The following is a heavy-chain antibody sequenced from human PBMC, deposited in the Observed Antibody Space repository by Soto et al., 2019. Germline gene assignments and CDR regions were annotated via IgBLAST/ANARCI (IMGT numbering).Heavy chain of an antibody. CDR1: GGSISSYY. CDR2: IYYSGST. V-gene: IGHV4-59*08. D-gene: IGHD1-7*01. CDR3: ARPGITGTTYAFDI. Sequence: SETLSLTCTVSGGSISSYYWSWIRQPPGKGLEWIGYIYYSGSTNYNPSLKSRVTISVDTSKNQFSLKLSSVTAADTAVYYCARPGITGTTYAFDIWGQGTMVTVSS. J-gene: IGHJ3*02.